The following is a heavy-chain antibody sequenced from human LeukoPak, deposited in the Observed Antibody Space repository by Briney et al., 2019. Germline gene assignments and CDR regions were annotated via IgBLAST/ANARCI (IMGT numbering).Heavy chain of an antibody. CDR2: TKSDGSRT. CDR1: GFTFSSYW. Sequence: PGGSLRLSCAASGFTFSSYWMHWVRQVPGRGLVWVSRTKSDGSRTTYADSVKGRYTISRDNAKNTLYLQMNSLRAEDTAVYYCTRVHGMDVWGQGTTVTVSS. J-gene: IGHJ6*02. V-gene: IGHV3-74*01. CDR3: TRVHGMDV.